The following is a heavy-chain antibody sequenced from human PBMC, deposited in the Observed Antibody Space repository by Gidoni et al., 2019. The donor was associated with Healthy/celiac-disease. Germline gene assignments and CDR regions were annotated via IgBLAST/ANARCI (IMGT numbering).Heavy chain of an antibody. Sequence: QVQLQESGPGLVKPSQTLSLTCTVSGGSLSSGSYYWSWIRQPAGKGLEWSGRIYTSGSTNYNPSLKSRVTMSVDTSKNQFSLKLSSVTAADTAVYYCATYGQWLVGYFQHWGQGTLVTVSS. D-gene: IGHD6-19*01. CDR2: IYTSGST. V-gene: IGHV4-61*02. J-gene: IGHJ1*01. CDR1: GGSLSSGSYY. CDR3: ATYGQWLVGYFQH.